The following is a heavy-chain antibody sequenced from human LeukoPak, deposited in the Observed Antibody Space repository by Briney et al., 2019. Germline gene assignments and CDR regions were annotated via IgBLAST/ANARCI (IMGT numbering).Heavy chain of an antibody. V-gene: IGHV4-38-2*02. CDR2: IYHSGST. J-gene: IGHJ3*02. CDR3: ARVGYCSGGSCSHDAFDI. D-gene: IGHD2-15*01. Sequence: SETLSLTCTVSGYSISSGYYWGWIRQPPGKGLEWIGSIYHSGSTYYNPSLKSRVTISVDTSKNQFSLKLSSVTAADTAVYYCARVGYCSGGSCSHDAFDIWGQGTMVTVSS. CDR1: GYSISSGYY.